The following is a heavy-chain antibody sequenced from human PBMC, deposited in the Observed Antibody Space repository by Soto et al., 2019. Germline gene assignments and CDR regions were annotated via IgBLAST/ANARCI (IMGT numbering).Heavy chain of an antibody. D-gene: IGHD6-13*01. J-gene: IGHJ6*03. CDR1: GGTFSSYT. Sequence: VQLVQSGAEVKKPGSSVKASCKASGGTFSSYTISWVRQAPGQGLEWMGRIIPILGIANYAQKFQGRVTINADKSTSTAYMELSSLRSEDTAVYYCARDGIAAAGTDYYYYMDVWGKGTTVTVSS. V-gene: IGHV1-69*08. CDR2: IIPILGIA. CDR3: ARDGIAAAGTDYYYYMDV.